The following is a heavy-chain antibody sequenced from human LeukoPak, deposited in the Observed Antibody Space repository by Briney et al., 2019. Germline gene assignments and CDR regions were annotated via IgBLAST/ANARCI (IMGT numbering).Heavy chain of an antibody. V-gene: IGHV3-30-3*01. Sequence: GGSLRLSCAASGFTFSSYAMHWVRQAPGKGLEWVAVISYDGSNKYYADSEKGRFTISRDNSKNTLYLQMNSLRAEDTAVYYCARGVYCSSTSCYEGGDNWFDPWGQGTLVTVSS. J-gene: IGHJ5*02. D-gene: IGHD2-2*01. CDR3: ARGVYCSSTSCYEGGDNWFDP. CDR1: GFTFSSYA. CDR2: ISYDGSNK.